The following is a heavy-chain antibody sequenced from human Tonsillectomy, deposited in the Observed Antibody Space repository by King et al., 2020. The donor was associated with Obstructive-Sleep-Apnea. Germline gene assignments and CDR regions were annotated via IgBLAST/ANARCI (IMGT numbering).Heavy chain of an antibody. Sequence: QLQESGPGLVKPSQTLSLTCSVSGGSISSGGYYWSWIRQHPGKGLEWIGYIFYSGSTYYNPSLKSRLIISVDMSQNQFSLKLSSVTAADTAVYYCAGAMCNSSSCKYSYGLDVRGLGTTVTVS. D-gene: IGHD2-2*01. V-gene: IGHV4-31*03. CDR3: AGAMCNSSSCKYSYGLDV. J-gene: IGHJ6*02. CDR1: GGSISSGGYY. CDR2: IFYSGST.